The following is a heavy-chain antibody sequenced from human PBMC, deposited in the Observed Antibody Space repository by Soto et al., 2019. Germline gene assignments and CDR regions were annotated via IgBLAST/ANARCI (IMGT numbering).Heavy chain of an antibody. CDR3: ARTTAAIHLNY. V-gene: IGHV4-34*01. CDR2: THHSGST. D-gene: IGHD2-21*02. CDR1: GGSLSGNY. Sequence: QAQLQQWGTGLLKPSETLSLTCAVYGGSLSGNYWGWIRQPPGKGLEWIGETHHSGSTAYNPSLKSRVTISVDTSRNRFSLKLNSVTAADTAVYYCARTTAAIHLNYWSQGTLVTVSS. J-gene: IGHJ4*02.